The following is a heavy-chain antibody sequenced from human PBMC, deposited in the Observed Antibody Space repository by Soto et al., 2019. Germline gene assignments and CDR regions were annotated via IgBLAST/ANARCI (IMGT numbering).Heavy chain of an antibody. CDR2: ISSASTSI. V-gene: IGHV3-21*01. D-gene: IGHD2-15*01. CDR1: GFTFSSYS. CDR3: ARARGSATGYDDY. J-gene: IGHJ4*02. Sequence: EVLLVESGGGLVKPGGSLRLSCAASGFTFSSYSMNWVRQAPGKGLEWVSSISSASTSIYYADSVKGRFTISRDNAKNSLYLQMNSLGAEDTAVYYCARARGSATGYDDYWGQGTLVTVSS.